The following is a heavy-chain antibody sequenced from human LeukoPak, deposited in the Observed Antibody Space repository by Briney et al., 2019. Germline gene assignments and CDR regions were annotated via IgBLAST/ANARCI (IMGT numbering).Heavy chain of an antibody. CDR2: IYYSGST. V-gene: IGHV4-31*03. CDR1: GGSISSGGYY. D-gene: IGHD3-10*01. Sequence: SQTLSLTCTVSGGSISSGGYYWSWXRXHXXKGXEWIGSIYYSGSTYYNPSLKSRLTISVDTSENQFSLKLSSVTAADTAVYYCARDLYGSGPDAFDIWGQGTMVTVSS. J-gene: IGHJ3*02. CDR3: ARDLYGSGPDAFDI.